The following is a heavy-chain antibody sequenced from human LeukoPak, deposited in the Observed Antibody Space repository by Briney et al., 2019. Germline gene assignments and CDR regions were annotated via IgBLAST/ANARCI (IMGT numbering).Heavy chain of an antibody. CDR2: IYSSGST. J-gene: IGHJ3*02. D-gene: IGHD3-3*01. V-gene: IGHV4-61*02. CDR3: AREPSPERGGVAFDI. CDR1: GASISSGSYY. Sequence: SETLYLTCTVSGASISSGSYYWSWIRPPAGKGLEWIGRIYSSGSTNYNPSLKSRVTISVDTSKNQFSLKLRFVTAADTAVYYCAREPSPERGGVAFDIWGQGTMVTVSS.